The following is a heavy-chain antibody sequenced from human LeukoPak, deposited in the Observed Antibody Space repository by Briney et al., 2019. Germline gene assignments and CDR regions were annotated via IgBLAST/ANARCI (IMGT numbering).Heavy chain of an antibody. Sequence: PGGSLRLSCAASGFTFSSHGMHWVRQAPGKGLEWVAFIRYDGSNQYYADSVKGRFTISRDNSKNTLYLQVNSLRAEDTAVYYCAKGLKYSDSSGYPRWGQGTLVTVSS. V-gene: IGHV3-30*02. D-gene: IGHD3-22*01. J-gene: IGHJ4*02. CDR3: AKGLKYSDSSGYPR. CDR1: GFTFSSHG. CDR2: IRYDGSNQ.